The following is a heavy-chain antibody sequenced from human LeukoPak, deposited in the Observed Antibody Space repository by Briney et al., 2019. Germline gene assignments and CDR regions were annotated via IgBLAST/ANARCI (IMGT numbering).Heavy chain of an antibody. Sequence: SVKVSCKASGYTFTGYYMHWVRQAPGQGLEWMGGIIPIFGTANYAQKFQGRVTITTDESTSTAYMELSSLRSEDTAVYYCARGVGYCSGGSCYSGDYYYYMDVWGKGTTVTVSS. D-gene: IGHD2-15*01. V-gene: IGHV1-69*05. CDR1: GYTFTGYY. CDR2: IIPIFGTA. J-gene: IGHJ6*03. CDR3: ARGVGYCSGGSCYSGDYYYYMDV.